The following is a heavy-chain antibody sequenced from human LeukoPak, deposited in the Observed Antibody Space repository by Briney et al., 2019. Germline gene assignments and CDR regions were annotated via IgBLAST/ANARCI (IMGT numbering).Heavy chain of an antibody. CDR1: GGSFSGYY. J-gene: IGHJ5*02. Sequence: SETLSLTCAVYGGSFSGYYWSWIRQPPGKGLEWIGEINHSGSTNYNPSLKRRVTISVDTSKNQFSLKLSSVTAADTAVYYCARGYRGGRYCSGGSCYSRYWFDPWGQGTPVTVSS. CDR2: INHSGST. CDR3: ARGYRGGRYCSGGSCYSRYWFDP. V-gene: IGHV4-34*01. D-gene: IGHD2-15*01.